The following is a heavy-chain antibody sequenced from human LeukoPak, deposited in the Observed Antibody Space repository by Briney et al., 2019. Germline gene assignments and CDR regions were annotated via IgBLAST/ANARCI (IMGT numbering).Heavy chain of an antibody. D-gene: IGHD6-19*01. V-gene: IGHV1-8*02. J-gene: IGHJ4*03. Sequence: ASVKVSYKASGYTFTSYDINWVRQATGQGLEWMGWMNPNSGNTGYAQKFQGRVTMTRNTSISTAYMELSSLRSEDTAVYYCARGNHIAVAGYFDYWGQGTLVTVSS. CDR3: ARGNHIAVAGYFDY. CDR2: MNPNSGNT. CDR1: GYTFTSYD.